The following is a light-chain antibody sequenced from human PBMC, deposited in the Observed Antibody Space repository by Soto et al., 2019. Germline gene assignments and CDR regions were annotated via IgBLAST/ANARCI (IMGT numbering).Light chain of an antibody. CDR3: QQYESTPPT. V-gene: IGKV4-1*01. CDR2: WAS. CDR1: QSVLYSSNNKNY. J-gene: IGKJ2*01. Sequence: DIVMTQSPDSLAVSLGERATINCKSSQSVLYSSNNKNYLAWYQQRTGQPPKLLIYWASTRESGVPDRFSSSGSGTDFTLTITSLQAEDVAVYYCQQYESTPPTCGQGTKLEIK.